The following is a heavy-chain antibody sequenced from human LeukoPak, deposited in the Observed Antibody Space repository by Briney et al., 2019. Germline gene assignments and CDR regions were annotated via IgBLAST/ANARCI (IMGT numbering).Heavy chain of an antibody. CDR2: INTNTGNP. V-gene: IGHV7-4-1*02. D-gene: IGHD3-9*01. CDR3: ARVRYFDSYSYYYYMDV. J-gene: IGHJ6*03. CDR1: GYTFTSYA. Sequence: GASVKVSCKASGYTFTSYAMNWVRQPPGQGLEWMGWINTNTGNPTYAQGFTGRFVFSLDTSVSTAYLQISSLKAEDTAVYYCARVRYFDSYSYYYYMDVWGKGTSLTVS.